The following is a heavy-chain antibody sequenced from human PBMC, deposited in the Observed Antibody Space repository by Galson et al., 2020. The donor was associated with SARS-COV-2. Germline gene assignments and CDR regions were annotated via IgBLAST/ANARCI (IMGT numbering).Heavy chain of an antibody. CDR2: ISPGGSYK. CDR3: ARGLEGATHESWFDS. Sequence: GESLKISCAASGFSFSNYVMNWVRQAPGKGLEWVSCISPGGSYKYYTDSVKGRFTISRDSAKDSLFLQMNSLRPEDTAVYYCARGLEGATHESWFDSWGQGILVTVSS. D-gene: IGHD1-26*01. CDR1: GFSFSNYV. V-gene: IGHV3-21*01. J-gene: IGHJ5*01.